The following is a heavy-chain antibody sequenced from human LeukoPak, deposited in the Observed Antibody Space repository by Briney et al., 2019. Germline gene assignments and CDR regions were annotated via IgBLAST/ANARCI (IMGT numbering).Heavy chain of an antibody. Sequence: GGSLRLSCAASGFTFSTYVMKWVRQAPGKGLAWVSSIDSGGNYIYYADSVKGRFTISRDNAKNSLYLQMNSLRAEDTAVYYCPRETSGNYYFDSWGQGTLVTVSS. J-gene: IGHJ4*02. CDR1: GFTFSTYV. CDR3: PRETSGNYYFDS. V-gene: IGHV3-21*01. CDR2: IDSGGNYI. D-gene: IGHD1-26*01.